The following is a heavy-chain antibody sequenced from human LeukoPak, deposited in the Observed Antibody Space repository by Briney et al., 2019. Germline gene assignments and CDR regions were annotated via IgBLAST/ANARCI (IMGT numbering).Heavy chain of an antibody. D-gene: IGHD1-14*01. CDR2: ISSSSSYI. CDR3: ARDSPYKAFDI. V-gene: IGHV3-21*01. Sequence: GRSLRLSCVASGFNFDAHAMNWVRQAPGKGLEWVSSISSSSSYIYYADSVKGRFTISRDNAKNSLYLQMNSLRAEDTAVYYCARDSPYKAFDIWGQGTMVTVSS. CDR1: GFNFDAHA. J-gene: IGHJ3*02.